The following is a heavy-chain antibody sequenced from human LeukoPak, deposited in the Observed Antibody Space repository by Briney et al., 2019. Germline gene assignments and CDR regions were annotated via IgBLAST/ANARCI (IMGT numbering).Heavy chain of an antibody. CDR3: AAMVRGNYYYGMDV. Sequence: ASVKVSCKASGGTFSSYAISWVPQAPGQGLEWMGGIIPIFGTANYAQKFQGRVTITADESTSTAYMELSSLRSEDTAVYYCAAMVRGNYYYGMDVWGQGTTVTVSS. D-gene: IGHD3-10*01. CDR2: IIPIFGTA. J-gene: IGHJ6*02. V-gene: IGHV1-69*13. CDR1: GGTFSSYA.